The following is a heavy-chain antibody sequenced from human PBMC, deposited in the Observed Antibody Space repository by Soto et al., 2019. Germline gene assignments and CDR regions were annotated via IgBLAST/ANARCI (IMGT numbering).Heavy chain of an antibody. V-gene: IGHV1-69*13. CDR2: ISPIFGTA. Sequence: EASVKVSCKASGGAFSSYAISWVRQAPGQGLEWMGGISPIFGTANYAQKFQGRVTITADESTSTAYLELSSLRSEDTAVYYCATEPSHRVHSASEYFQHWGQGTLVTVSS. J-gene: IGHJ1*01. D-gene: IGHD1-1*01. CDR3: ATEPSHRVHSASEYFQH. CDR1: GGAFSSYA.